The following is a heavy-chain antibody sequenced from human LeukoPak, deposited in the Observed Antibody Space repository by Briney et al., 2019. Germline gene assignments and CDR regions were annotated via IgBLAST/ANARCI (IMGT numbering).Heavy chain of an antibody. J-gene: IGHJ6*03. CDR3: AREADMDV. CDR1: GFTFSSYS. Sequence: GGSLRLSCAASGFTFSSYSMNWVRQAPGKGLEWVSSISSSSSYIHYADSVKGRFTISRDNAKNSLYLQMNSLRAEDTAVYYCAREADMDVWGKGTTVTVSS. V-gene: IGHV3-21*01. CDR2: ISSSSSYI.